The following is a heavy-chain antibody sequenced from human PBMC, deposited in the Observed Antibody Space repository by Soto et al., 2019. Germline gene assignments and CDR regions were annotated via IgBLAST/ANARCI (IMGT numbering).Heavy chain of an antibody. J-gene: IGHJ4*02. Sequence: ASVKVSCKASGYTFTSYYMHWVRQAPGQGLEWMGIINPSGGSTSYAQKFQGRVTMTRDTSTSTVYMELSSLRSEDTAVYYCARDGRGLYSYGHPTGVFDYWGQGTLVTVSS. CDR2: INPSGGST. V-gene: IGHV1-46*01. D-gene: IGHD5-18*01. CDR3: ARDGRGLYSYGHPTGVFDY. CDR1: GYTFTSYY.